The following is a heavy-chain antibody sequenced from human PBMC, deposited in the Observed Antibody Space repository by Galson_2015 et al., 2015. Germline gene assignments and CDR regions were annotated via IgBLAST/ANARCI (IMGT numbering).Heavy chain of an antibody. CDR3: ARDRGSNGDPHGGDY. D-gene: IGHD4-17*01. V-gene: IGHV3-48*03. CDR2: ISSSGSTI. Sequence: SLRLSCAASGFTFSSYDMNWVRQAPGKGLEWVSYISSSGSTIYYADSVKGRFTITRDNAKNSLYLQMNSLRAEDTAVYYCARDRGSNGDPHGGDYWGQGTLVTVSS. J-gene: IGHJ4*02. CDR1: GFTFSSYD.